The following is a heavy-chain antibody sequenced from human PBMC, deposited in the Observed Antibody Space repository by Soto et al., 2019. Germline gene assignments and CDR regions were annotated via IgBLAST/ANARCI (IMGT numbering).Heavy chain of an antibody. Sequence: PSETLSLTCAVYGGSFSGYYWSWIRQPPGKGLEWIGEINHSGSTNYNPSLKSRVTISVDTSKNQFSLKLSSVTAADTAVYYCVRGRLMITFGGVIVNWFDPWGQGTLVTVSS. J-gene: IGHJ5*02. CDR2: INHSGST. CDR3: VRGRLMITFGGVIVNWFDP. CDR1: GGSFSGYY. V-gene: IGHV4-34*01. D-gene: IGHD3-16*02.